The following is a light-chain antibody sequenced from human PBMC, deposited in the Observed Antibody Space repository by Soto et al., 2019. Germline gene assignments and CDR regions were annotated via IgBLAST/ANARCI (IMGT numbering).Light chain of an antibody. V-gene: IGLV2-14*01. CDR2: EVT. Sequence: QSALTQPASVSGSRGQSITISCVGRNTDVGKNNSVSWYQQGPSKAPKLLFFEVTNRPSGVSSRFSGSRSANTASLTISGLQPDDEGDYFCVSYTDTDTLVFGTGTKVTVL. CDR3: VSYTDTDTLV. CDR1: NTDVGKNNS. J-gene: IGLJ1*01.